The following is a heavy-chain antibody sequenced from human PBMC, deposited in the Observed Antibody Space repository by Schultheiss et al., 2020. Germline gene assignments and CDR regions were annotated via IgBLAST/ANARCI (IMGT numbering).Heavy chain of an antibody. V-gene: IGHV4-39*07. CDR2: IYYSGST. Sequence: SETLSLTCTVSGGSISSSSYYWGWIRQPPGKGLEWIGSIYYSGSTYYNPSLKSRVTISVDTSKNQFSLKLSSVTAADTAVYYCARDTYYYDSSGYYYYYMDVWGKGTTVTVSS. J-gene: IGHJ6*03. CDR3: ARDTYYYDSSGYYYYYMDV. D-gene: IGHD3-22*01. CDR1: GGSISSSSYY.